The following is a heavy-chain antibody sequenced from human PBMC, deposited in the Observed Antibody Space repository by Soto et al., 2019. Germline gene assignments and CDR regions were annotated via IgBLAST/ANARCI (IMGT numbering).Heavy chain of an antibody. D-gene: IGHD6-13*01. CDR2: INHSGST. CDR3: ARGFPQRQQLVKSYYYYYMDV. V-gene: IGHV4-34*01. CDR1: GGSFSGYY. Sequence: SETLSLTCAVYGGSFSGYYWSWIRQPPGKGLEWIGEINHSGSTNYNPSLKSRVTISVDTSKNQFSLKLSSVTAADTAVYYCARGFPQRQQLVKSYYYYYMDVWGKGTTVTVSS. J-gene: IGHJ6*03.